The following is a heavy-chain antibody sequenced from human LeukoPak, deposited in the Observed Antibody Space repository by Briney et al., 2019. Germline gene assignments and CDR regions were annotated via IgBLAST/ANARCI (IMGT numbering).Heavy chain of an antibody. CDR2: VNAGNGNA. D-gene: IGHD6-13*01. J-gene: IGHJ6*02. CDR1: GYTFTSYG. Sequence: GASVKVSCKASGYTFTSYGISWVRQAPGQRLEWMGWVNAGNGNAKYSQKFQGRVTITRDTSASTAYMELSSLRSEDTAVYYCARESGASSSWYSRPYGMDVWGQGTTVTVSS. CDR3: ARESGASSSWYSRPYGMDV. V-gene: IGHV1-3*01.